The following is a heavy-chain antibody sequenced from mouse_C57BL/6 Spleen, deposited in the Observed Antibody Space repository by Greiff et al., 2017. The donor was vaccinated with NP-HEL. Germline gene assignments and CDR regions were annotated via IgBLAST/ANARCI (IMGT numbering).Heavy chain of an antibody. J-gene: IGHJ4*01. Sequence: QVQLQQSGAELVKPGASVKISCKASGYAFSSYWMNWVKQRPGKGLEWIGQIYPGDGDTNYNGKFKGKATLTADKSSSTAYMQLSSLTSEDSAVYFCARSDLVYAMDYWGQGTSVTVSS. V-gene: IGHV1-80*01. CDR2: IYPGDGDT. CDR1: GYAFSSYW. CDR3: ARSDLVYAMDY.